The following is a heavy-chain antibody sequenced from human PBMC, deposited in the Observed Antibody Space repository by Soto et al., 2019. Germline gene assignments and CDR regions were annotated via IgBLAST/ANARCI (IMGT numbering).Heavy chain of an antibody. D-gene: IGHD4-17*01. CDR1: GGSFSGYY. CDR2: INHSGST. CDR3: ARGGHDYGDYDY. Sequence: SPTLSLTCAFYGGSFSGYYWSWIRQPPGKGLEWIGEINHSGSTNYNPSLKSRVTISVDTSKNQFSLKLSSVTAADTAVYYCARGGHDYGDYDYWGQGTLVTVSS. V-gene: IGHV4-34*01. J-gene: IGHJ4*02.